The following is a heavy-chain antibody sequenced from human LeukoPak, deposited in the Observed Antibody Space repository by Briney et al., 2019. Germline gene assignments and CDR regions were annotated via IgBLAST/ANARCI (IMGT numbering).Heavy chain of an antibody. CDR1: GGSFSGYY. Sequence: SETLSLTCAVYGGSFSGYYWSWIRQPPGKGLEWIGEINHSGSTNYNPSLKSRVTISADTSKNQFSLKLSSVTAADTAVYYCARHSDRGFSSGWYANYFDYWGQGTLVTVSS. D-gene: IGHD6-19*01. V-gene: IGHV4-34*01. CDR2: INHSGST. J-gene: IGHJ4*02. CDR3: ARHSDRGFSSGWYANYFDY.